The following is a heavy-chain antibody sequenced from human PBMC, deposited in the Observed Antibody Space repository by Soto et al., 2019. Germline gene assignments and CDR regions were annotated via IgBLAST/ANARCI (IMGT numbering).Heavy chain of an antibody. V-gene: IGHV3-64*01. Sequence: GGSLRLSCAASGFTFSSYAMHWVRQAPGKGLEYVSAISSNGGSTYYANSVKGRFTISRDNSKNTLYLQMGSLRAEDMAVYYCARASHGDYYYYYYYMDVWGKGTTVTVSS. CDR3: ARASHGDYYYYYYYMDV. D-gene: IGHD4-17*01. CDR1: GFTFSSYA. J-gene: IGHJ6*03. CDR2: ISSNGGST.